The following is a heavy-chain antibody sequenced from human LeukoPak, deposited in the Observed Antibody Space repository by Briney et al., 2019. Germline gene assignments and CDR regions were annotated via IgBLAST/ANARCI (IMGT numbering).Heavy chain of an antibody. D-gene: IGHD5-18*01. V-gene: IGHV4-61*02. Sequence: PSQTLSLTCTVSGGSISSGSYYWSWIRQPAGKGLEWIGRIYTSGSTNYNPSIKSRFTISVDRSKNRFSLKLSSVTAADTAVYYCARVYSYGIYYYYMDVWGKGTTVTVSS. CDR3: ARVYSYGIYYYYMDV. CDR1: GGSISSGSYY. J-gene: IGHJ6*03. CDR2: IYTSGST.